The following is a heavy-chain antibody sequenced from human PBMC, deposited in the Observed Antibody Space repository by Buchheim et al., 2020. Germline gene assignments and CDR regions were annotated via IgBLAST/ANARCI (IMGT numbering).Heavy chain of an antibody. V-gene: IGHV3-23*01. CDR3: AKYALWVAPAAIFPIQNYFDY. CDR2: ISGSGGRT. CDR1: GFTFSPYA. Sequence: EVQLLESGGGLVQPGGSLRLSCAASGFTFSPYAMTWIRQAPGKGLEWVSGISGSGGRTYYADSVKGRFSISRDNSKNTVHLEMNSLTAEDTAVYYCAKYALWVAPAAIFPIQNYFDYWGQGTL. J-gene: IGHJ4*02. D-gene: IGHD2-2*01.